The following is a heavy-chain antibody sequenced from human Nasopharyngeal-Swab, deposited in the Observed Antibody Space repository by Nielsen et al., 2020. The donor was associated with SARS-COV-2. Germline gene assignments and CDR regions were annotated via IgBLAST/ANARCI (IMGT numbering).Heavy chain of an antibody. CDR1: GSSITNYY. CDR2: SYHAWDS. V-gene: IGHV4-59*01. J-gene: IGHJ4*02. D-gene: IGHD6-19*01. Sequence: SETLSLTCAVSGSSITNYYWTWIRQSPGKGLQWIGFSYHAWDSRSNPSLESRVTMSVDTSRSHFSLQLTSVTAADTAVYYCVASQRLADMAVAGLFDYWGPGIPVTVSS. CDR3: VASQRLADMAVAGLFDY.